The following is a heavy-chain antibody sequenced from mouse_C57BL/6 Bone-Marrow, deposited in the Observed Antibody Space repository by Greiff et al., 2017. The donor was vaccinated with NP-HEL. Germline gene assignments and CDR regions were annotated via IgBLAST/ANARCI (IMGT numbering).Heavy chain of an antibody. J-gene: IGHJ1*03. CDR3: ARGATTVAPCV. CDR1: GYTFTSYW. CDR2: IDPSDSYT. V-gene: IGHV1-69*01. D-gene: IGHD1-1*01. Sequence: QVQLKQPGAELVMPGASVKLSCKASGYTFTSYWMHWVKQRPGQGLEWIGEIDPSDSYTNYNQKFKGKSTLTVDKSSSTAYMQLSSLTSEDSAVYYCARGATTVAPCVWGTGTTVTVSS.